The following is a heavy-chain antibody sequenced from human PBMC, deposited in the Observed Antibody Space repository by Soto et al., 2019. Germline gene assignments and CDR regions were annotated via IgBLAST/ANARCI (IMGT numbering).Heavy chain of an antibody. V-gene: IGHV4-61*08. CDR3: AKRPINAPGYFDY. J-gene: IGHJ4*02. CDR2: VYYSGTT. Sequence: PSETLSLTCTVSGGSIDSGDYYWSWIRQPPGKGLEWIGYVYYSGTTNYNPFLKSRVTLSLDKSKNQFSLKMNSVTAADTAVYYCAKRPINAPGYFDYWGQGTLVTVSS. CDR1: GGSIDSGDYY.